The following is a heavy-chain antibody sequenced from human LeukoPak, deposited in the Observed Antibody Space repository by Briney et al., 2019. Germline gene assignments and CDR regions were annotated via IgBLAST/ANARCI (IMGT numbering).Heavy chain of an antibody. CDR3: ARDLTYAMVRGVIRDAFDI. Sequence: PGGPLRLSCAASGFTFSSYSMNWVRQAPGKGLEWVSSISSSSSYIYYADSVKGRFTISRDNAKNSLYLQMNSLRAEDTAVYYCARDLTYAMVRGVIRDAFDIWGQGTMVTVSS. V-gene: IGHV3-21*01. D-gene: IGHD3-10*01. J-gene: IGHJ3*02. CDR1: GFTFSSYS. CDR2: ISSSSSYI.